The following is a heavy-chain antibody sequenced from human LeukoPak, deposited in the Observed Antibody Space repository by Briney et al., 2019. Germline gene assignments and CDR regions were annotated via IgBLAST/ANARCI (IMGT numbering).Heavy chain of an antibody. D-gene: IGHD2-2*01. CDR2: ISAYNGNT. V-gene: IGHV1-18*04. CDR1: GYTFTSYG. J-gene: IGHJ4*02. CDR3: ARDWYCSSTSGYFLDY. Sequence: GASVKVSCKASGYTFTSYGISWERQAPGQGLEWMGWISAYNGNTNYAQKLQGRVTMTTDTSTSTAYMELRSLRSDDTAVYYCARDWYCSSTSGYFLDYWGQGTLVTVSS.